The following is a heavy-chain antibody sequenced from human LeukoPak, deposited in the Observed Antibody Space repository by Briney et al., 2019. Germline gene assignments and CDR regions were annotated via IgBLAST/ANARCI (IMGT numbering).Heavy chain of an antibody. V-gene: IGHV4-34*01. D-gene: IGHD3-22*01. Sequence: SETLSLTCAVYGGSFSGYYWSWIRQPPGKGLERIGEINHSGSTNYNPSLKSRVTISVDTSKNQFSLKLSSVTAADTAVYYCARGDYYDSSGYYGLLDYWGQGTLVTVSS. CDR2: INHSGST. CDR3: ARGDYYDSSGYYGLLDY. CDR1: GGSFSGYY. J-gene: IGHJ4*02.